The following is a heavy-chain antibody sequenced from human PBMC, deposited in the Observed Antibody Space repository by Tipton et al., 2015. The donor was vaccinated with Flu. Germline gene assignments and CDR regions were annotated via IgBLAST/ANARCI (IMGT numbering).Heavy chain of an antibody. V-gene: IGHV4-34*01. CDR1: GGSFSGYY. D-gene: IGHD3-3*01. CDR3: ARQHYDFWSGYYSKEEIFLDY. J-gene: IGHJ4*02. CDR2: INHSGST. Sequence: TLSLTCAVYGGSFSGYYWSWIRQPPGKGLEWIGEINHSGSTNYNPSLKSRVTISVDTSKNQFSLKLTSVTAADTAVYYCARQHYDFWSGYYSKEEIFLDYWGQGTLVTVSS.